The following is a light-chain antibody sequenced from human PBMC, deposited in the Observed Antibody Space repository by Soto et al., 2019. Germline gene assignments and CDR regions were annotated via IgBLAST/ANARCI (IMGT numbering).Light chain of an antibody. CDR3: TSYSRYRVLV. CDR1: SSDIGGYKY. CDR2: EVS. J-gene: IGLJ3*02. V-gene: IGLV2-14*01. Sequence: PLTQPASVSWSLGHSITISCTGTSSDIGGYKYVSWYQQHPGKAPKLIIFEVSNRPSGVSDRFSGSNSGNTASLTISGLKAEDEADYYCTSYSRYRVLVFGGGTKVTV.